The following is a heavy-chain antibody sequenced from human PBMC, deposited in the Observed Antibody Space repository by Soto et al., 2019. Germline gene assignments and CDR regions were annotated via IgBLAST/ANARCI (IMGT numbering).Heavy chain of an antibody. Sequence: GESLKISCQGSGYSFPGYWIGWVRQMSGEGLEWMGLVYPGVSDTIYSPSFQGQVIISADKTINTAYLQWSSLKASDTATYYCVTASWSTYGLDVWGQGTTVTVSS. CDR1: GYSFPGYW. V-gene: IGHV5-51*01. D-gene: IGHD3-10*01. J-gene: IGHJ6*02. CDR3: VTASWSTYGLDV. CDR2: VYPGVSDT.